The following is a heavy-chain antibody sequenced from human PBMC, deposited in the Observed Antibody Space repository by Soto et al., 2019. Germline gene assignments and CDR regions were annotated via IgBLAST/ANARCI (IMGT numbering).Heavy chain of an antibody. V-gene: IGHV1-69*13. CDR3: ARGQYQWLVPRYYFDY. J-gene: IGHJ4*02. CDR2: IIPIFGTA. CDR1: GGTLSSYA. Sequence: SVKVSCKASGGTLSSYAISWVRQAPGQGLEWMGGIIPIFGTANYAQKFQGRVTITADESTSTAYMELSSLRSEDTAVYYCARGQYQWLVPRYYFDYWGQGTLVTVSS. D-gene: IGHD6-19*01.